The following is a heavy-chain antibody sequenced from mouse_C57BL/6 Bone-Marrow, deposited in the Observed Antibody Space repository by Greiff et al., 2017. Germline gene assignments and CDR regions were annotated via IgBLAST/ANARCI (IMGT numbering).Heavy chain of an antibody. CDR1: GFTFSDYG. D-gene: IGHD1-1*02. CDR2: ISSGSSTI. J-gene: IGHJ4*01. Sequence: EVKLVESGGGLVQPGGSLTLSCAASGFTFSDYGMHWVRQAPEKGLEWVAYISSGSSTIYYADTVKGRFTISRDNAKNTLFLQMTSLRSEDTATYYCARVGGCYAMDYWGQGTSVTVSS. CDR3: ARVGGCYAMDY. V-gene: IGHV5-17*01.